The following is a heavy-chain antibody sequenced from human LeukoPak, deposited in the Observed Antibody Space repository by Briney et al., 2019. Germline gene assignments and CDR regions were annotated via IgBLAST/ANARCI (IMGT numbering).Heavy chain of an antibody. CDR2: IYYSGST. CDR1: GGSISSGDYY. V-gene: IGHV4-30-4*02. J-gene: IGHJ3*02. CDR3: ARERDNYFDSSGHYYVSTALDI. Sequence: PSETLSLTCTVSGGSISSGDYYWSWIRQPPGKCLEWIGYIYYSGSTYYNPSLESRVTISVDTSKNQFSLKLSSVTAADTAIYYCARERDNYFDSSGHYYVSTALDIWGQGTKVTVSS. D-gene: IGHD3-22*01.